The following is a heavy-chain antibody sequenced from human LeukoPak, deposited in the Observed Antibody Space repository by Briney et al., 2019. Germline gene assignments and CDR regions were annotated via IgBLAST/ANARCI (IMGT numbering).Heavy chain of an antibody. CDR1: GGSISSGGYY. CDR3: ARGGNPTQFDY. Sequence: SETLSLTCTVSGGSISSGGYYWSWIRQHPGKGLEWIGYIYYSGSTYYNPSLKSRVTISVDTSKNQFSLKLSSVTAADTAVYYCARGGNPTQFDYWGQGTLVTVSS. D-gene: IGHD3-16*01. V-gene: IGHV4-31*03. CDR2: IYYSGST. J-gene: IGHJ4*02.